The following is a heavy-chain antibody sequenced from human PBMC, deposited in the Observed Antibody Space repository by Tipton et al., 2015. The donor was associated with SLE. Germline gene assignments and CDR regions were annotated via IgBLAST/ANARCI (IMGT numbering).Heavy chain of an antibody. CDR3: ARGAGDDY. J-gene: IGHJ4*02. D-gene: IGHD7-27*01. V-gene: IGHV4-61*02. CDR2: IYTSGST. CDR1: GGSISSGSYY. Sequence: TLSLTCTVSGGSISSGSYYWSWIRQPAGKGLEWIGRIYTSGSTNYNPSLKSRVTISVDTSKNQFSLKLSSVTAADTAVYYCARGAGDDYWGQGTLVTVSS.